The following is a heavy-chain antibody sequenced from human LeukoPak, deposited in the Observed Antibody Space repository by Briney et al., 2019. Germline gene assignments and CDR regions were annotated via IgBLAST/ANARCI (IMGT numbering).Heavy chain of an antibody. Sequence: SETLSLTCTVSGGSISSSSYYWGWIRQPPGKGLEWIGSIYYSGSTYYNPSLKSRVTISVDTSKNQFSLKLSSVAAADTAVYYCARPWSGSYFEFDYWGQGTLVTVSS. CDR2: IYYSGST. D-gene: IGHD1-26*01. J-gene: IGHJ4*02. CDR1: GGSISSSSYY. CDR3: ARPWSGSYFEFDY. V-gene: IGHV4-39*01.